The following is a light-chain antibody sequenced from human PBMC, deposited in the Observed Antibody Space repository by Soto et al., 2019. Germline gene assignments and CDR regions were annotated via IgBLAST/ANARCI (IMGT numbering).Light chain of an antibody. CDR3: KPSYRTPYT. CDR2: AAS. J-gene: IGKJ2*01. CDR1: QSIRSS. Sequence: DIQMTQSPSSLSASVGDRVTITCRASQSIRSSLNWYQQKPGKAPRLLVYAASILQSGVPSRFSGSGSGTDFTLTISSLQAEDFITYYCKPSYRTPYTFGQGT. V-gene: IGKV1-39*01.